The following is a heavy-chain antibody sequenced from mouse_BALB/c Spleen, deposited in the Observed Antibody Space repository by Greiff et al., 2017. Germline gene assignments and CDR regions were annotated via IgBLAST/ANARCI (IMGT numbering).Heavy chain of an antibody. Sequence: VQLQQSGAELVKPGASVKLSCTASGFNIKDTYMHWVKQRPEQGLEWIGRIDPANGNTKYDPKFQGKATITADTSSNTAYLQLSSLTSEDTAVYDCARDYDWYFDVWGEGTTVTVSS. CDR2: IDPANGNT. CDR1: GFNIKDTY. J-gene: IGHJ1*01. CDR3: ARDYDWYFDV. D-gene: IGHD1-1*01. V-gene: IGHV14-3*02.